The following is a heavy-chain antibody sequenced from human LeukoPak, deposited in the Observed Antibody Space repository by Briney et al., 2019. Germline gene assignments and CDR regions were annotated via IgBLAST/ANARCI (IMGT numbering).Heavy chain of an antibody. V-gene: IGHV3-23*01. D-gene: IGHD6-19*01. CDR1: GFTFSSYA. J-gene: IGHJ4*02. Sequence: PGGSLRLSCAASGFTFSSYAMSWVRQAPGKGLEWVSAISGSGGSTYYADSVKGRFTISRDNSKNTLYLQMNGLRAEDTAVYYCAKVWYSSGWWGGSDYFDYWGQGTLVTVSS. CDR2: ISGSGGST. CDR3: AKVWYSSGWWGGSDYFDY.